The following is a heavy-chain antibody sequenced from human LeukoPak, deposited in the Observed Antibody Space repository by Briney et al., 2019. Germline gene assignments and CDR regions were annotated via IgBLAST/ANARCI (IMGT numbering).Heavy chain of an antibody. J-gene: IGHJ4*02. V-gene: IGHV1-18*04. CDR3: AREAGTVGNDY. CDR1: GYSFTAFY. Sequence: ASVKVSCKTSGYSFTAFYIHWVRQAPGQGLEWMGWISTYNGNTNHAERLQGRVTMTTDTSTSTAYMEMRSLRSDDTAIYYCAREAGTVGNDYWGQGTLVTVSS. D-gene: IGHD6-19*01. CDR2: ISTYNGNT.